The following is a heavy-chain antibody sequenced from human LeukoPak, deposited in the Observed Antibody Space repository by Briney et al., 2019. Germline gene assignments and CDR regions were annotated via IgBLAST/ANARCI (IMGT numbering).Heavy chain of an antibody. CDR1: GFPFSSYG. Sequence: GGSLRLPCAASGFPFSSYGMSWAPRAPGKGLEWVSTISGSGDKTYYADSVKGRFTISRDNSKSTLYLQMNSLRAEDTAVYYCARVTYGSGTYGAFDYWGQGTLVTVSS. V-gene: IGHV3-23*01. CDR3: ARVTYGSGTYGAFDY. J-gene: IGHJ4*02. D-gene: IGHD3-10*01. CDR2: ISGSGDKT.